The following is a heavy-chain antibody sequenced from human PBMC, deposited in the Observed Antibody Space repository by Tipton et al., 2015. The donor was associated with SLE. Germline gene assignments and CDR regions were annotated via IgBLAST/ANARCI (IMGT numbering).Heavy chain of an antibody. V-gene: IGHV4-34*01. J-gene: IGHJ2*01. Sequence: TLSLTCAVYGGSFSDYYWSWIRQPPGKGLEWIGEINHSGSTNYNPSLKSRVTISVDTSKNQFSLKLSSVTAADTAVYYCARLYSSSWSDWYFDLWGRGTLVTVSS. CDR3: ARLYSSSWSDWYFDL. D-gene: IGHD6-13*01. CDR1: GGSFSDYY. CDR2: INHSGST.